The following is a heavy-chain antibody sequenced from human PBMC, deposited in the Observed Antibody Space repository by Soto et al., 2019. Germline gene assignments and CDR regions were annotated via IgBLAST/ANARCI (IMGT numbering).Heavy chain of an antibody. CDR2: ISGSGGNT. V-gene: IGHV3-23*01. D-gene: IGHD6-13*01. CDR1: GFTFSSYG. Sequence: GGSLRLSCAASGFTFSSYGMHWVRQAPGKGLEWVSGISGSGGNTYNADSVKGRFTISRDNSKNTLYLDMISLRAEDTAVYYCAKGLSIAAAGTFDYWGQGTLVTVSS. J-gene: IGHJ4*02. CDR3: AKGLSIAAAGTFDY.